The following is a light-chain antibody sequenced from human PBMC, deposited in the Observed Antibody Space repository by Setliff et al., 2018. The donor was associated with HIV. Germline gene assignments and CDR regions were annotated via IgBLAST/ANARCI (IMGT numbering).Light chain of an antibody. J-gene: IGLJ1*01. CDR2: DVS. CDR1: SSDVGSYKF. V-gene: IGLV2-14*03. Sequence: QSVLTQPASVSGSPGQSITIFCSGTSSDVGSYKFVSWYQQHPGKAPQLIIYDVSQRPSGVSSRFSGSKSGNTASLTISGLQAEDQADYYCCSYTSSLTYVFGTGTKVTVL. CDR3: CSYTSSLTYV.